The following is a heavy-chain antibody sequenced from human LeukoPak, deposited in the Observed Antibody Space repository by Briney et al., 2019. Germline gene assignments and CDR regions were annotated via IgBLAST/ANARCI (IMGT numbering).Heavy chain of an antibody. CDR1: GFTFSTFA. CDR2: VVGGGTT. D-gene: IGHD5-24*01. Sequence: GGSLRLSCAASGFTFSTFAMTWVRQAPGKGLEWASGVVGGGTTYYADSVKGRFTLSKDNPKKTVYLQMNSLRVEDTAIYYCAKDLHYNDGRWEFDPWGQGTLVTVSS. V-gene: IGHV3-23*01. J-gene: IGHJ5*02. CDR3: AKDLHYNDGRWEFDP.